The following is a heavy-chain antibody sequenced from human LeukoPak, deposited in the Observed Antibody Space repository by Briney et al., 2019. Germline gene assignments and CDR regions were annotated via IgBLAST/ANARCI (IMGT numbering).Heavy chain of an antibody. CDR2: IKHDGSEK. J-gene: IGHJ4*02. CDR1: GFTFSSYW. CDR3: ARGSAAAAGLFDY. V-gene: IGHV3-7*01. Sequence: GGSLRLSCAASGFTFSSYWMSWVRQAPGKGLEWVANIKHDGSEKYYVDSVKGRFTISRDNSKNTLYLQMNSLRAEDTAVYYCARGSAAAAGLFDYWGQGTLVTVSS. D-gene: IGHD6-13*01.